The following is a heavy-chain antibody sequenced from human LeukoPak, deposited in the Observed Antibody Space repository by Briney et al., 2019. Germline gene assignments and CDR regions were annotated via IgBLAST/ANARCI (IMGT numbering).Heavy chain of an antibody. V-gene: IGHV3-21*01. CDR2: ISSSSSYI. D-gene: IGHD3-22*01. J-gene: IGHJ4*02. Sequence: GGSLRLSCAASGFTFSSYSMNRVRQAPGKGLEWVSSISSSSSYIYYADSVKGRFTISRDNAKNSLYLQMNSLRAEDTAVYYCARDFHDSSGYTYHFDYWGQGTLVTVSS. CDR1: GFTFSSYS. CDR3: ARDFHDSSGYTYHFDY.